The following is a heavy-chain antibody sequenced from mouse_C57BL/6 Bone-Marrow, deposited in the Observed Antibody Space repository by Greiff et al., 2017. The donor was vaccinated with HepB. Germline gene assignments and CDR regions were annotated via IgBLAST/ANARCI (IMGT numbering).Heavy chain of an antibody. CDR3: ASAYGSSYYFDY. D-gene: IGHD1-1*01. J-gene: IGHJ2*01. V-gene: IGHV3-6*01. Sequence: EVQLQQSGPGLVKPSQSLSLTCSVTGYSINSGYYWNWIRQFPGNKLEWMGYISYDGSNNYNPSLKNRISITRDTSKNQFCLKLNSVTTEDTATYYCASAYGSSYYFDYWGQGTTLTVSS. CDR2: ISYDGSN. CDR1: GYSINSGYY.